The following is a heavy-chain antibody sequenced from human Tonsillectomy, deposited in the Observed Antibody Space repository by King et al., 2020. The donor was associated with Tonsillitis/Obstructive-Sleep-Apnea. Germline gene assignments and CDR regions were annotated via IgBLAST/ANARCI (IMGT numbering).Heavy chain of an antibody. V-gene: IGHV1-69*01. Sequence: QLVQSGAEVKKPGSSVKVSCKASGGPFSSFAFSWVRQAPGQGLEWVGGIIPMFGTTNYAQKFQGRVTITAYESTGTAYMELSSLRSEDTAVYYCARLWETTWVHYYYYMDVWGNGTTVTVSS. CDR2: IIPMFGTT. D-gene: IGHD1-26*01. CDR1: GGPFSSFA. J-gene: IGHJ6*03. CDR3: ARLWETTWVHYYYYMDV.